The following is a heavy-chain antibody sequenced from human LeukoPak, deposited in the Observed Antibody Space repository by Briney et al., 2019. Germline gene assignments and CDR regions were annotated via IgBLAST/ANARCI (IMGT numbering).Heavy chain of an antibody. CDR1: GFTLSDYY. J-gene: IGHJ6*01. CDR3: ERDGWDIVVVPAALPGDGMDV. V-gene: IGHV3-11*01. D-gene: IGHD2-2*01. Sequence: PGGSLRLSCAASGFTLSDYYMSWIRQPPGKGREGGSYISSRGSTIFYADVVKGRFTISRDNAKNSLYLQMNILRAEDTAVYYCERDGWDIVVVPAALPGDGMDVWGQGTTVTVSS. CDR2: ISSRGSTI.